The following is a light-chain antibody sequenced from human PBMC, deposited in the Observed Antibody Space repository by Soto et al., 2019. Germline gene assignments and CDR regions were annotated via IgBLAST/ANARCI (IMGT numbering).Light chain of an antibody. CDR2: AAS. CDR3: QQANSFPLS. Sequence: DIQLTQSPSFLSASVGARVPVTCRASQGINSYLAWYQQKPGKAPKLLIYAASTLQSGVPSRFSGSRSGTVFSLTVSSLQPEDFATYYCQQANSFPLSFGGGTKVDIK. J-gene: IGKJ4*01. CDR1: QGINSY. V-gene: IGKV1-9*01.